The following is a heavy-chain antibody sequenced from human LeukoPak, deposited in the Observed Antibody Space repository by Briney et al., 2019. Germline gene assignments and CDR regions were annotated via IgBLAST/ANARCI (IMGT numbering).Heavy chain of an antibody. V-gene: IGHV3-74*01. D-gene: IGHD2-15*01. CDR3: AKNGDRGAYCSGGTCYPYYYYYMDV. Sequence: PGGSLRLSCAASGFTFSSYWMHWVRQAPGKGLVWVSRINSDGSSTSYADSVKGRFTISRDNSSNTLYLQMNSLRAEDTAIYYCAKNGDRGAYCSGGTCYPYYYYYMDVWGKGTTVTISS. CDR2: INSDGSST. J-gene: IGHJ6*03. CDR1: GFTFSSYW.